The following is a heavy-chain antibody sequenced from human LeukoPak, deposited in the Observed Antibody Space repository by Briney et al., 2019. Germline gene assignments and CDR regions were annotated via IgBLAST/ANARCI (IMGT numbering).Heavy chain of an antibody. CDR1: VFTFSDYY. J-gene: IGHJ3*02. Sequence: GGSLRLSCAASVFTFSDYYMSWIRQAPGKGLEWVSYISSSVSTIYYADSVKGRFTISRDNAKNSLYLQMNSVRAEDTAVYYCARELEMAFDIWGQGTMVTVSS. D-gene: IGHD5-24*01. V-gene: IGHV3-11*01. CDR3: ARELEMAFDI. CDR2: ISSSVSTI.